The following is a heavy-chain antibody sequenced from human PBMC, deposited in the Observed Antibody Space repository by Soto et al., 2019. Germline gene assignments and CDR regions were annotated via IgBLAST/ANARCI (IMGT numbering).Heavy chain of an antibody. CDR3: ARGVGYYTDD. V-gene: IGHV3-33*01. CDR1: GFTFSTYG. J-gene: IGHJ4*02. CDR2: TWYDGSNK. D-gene: IGHD3-3*01. Sequence: QVQLVESGGGVVQSGRSLRLSCAASGFTFSTYGMHWVRQAPGKGLEWVAVTWYDGSNKYYADSVKGRFTISRDNSKNTLYLQMNSLTTEDTAVYYCARGVGYYTDDWGQGTLVTVSS.